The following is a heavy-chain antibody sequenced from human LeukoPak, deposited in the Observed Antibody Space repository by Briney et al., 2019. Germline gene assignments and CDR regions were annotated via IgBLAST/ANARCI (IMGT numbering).Heavy chain of an antibody. D-gene: IGHD3-10*01. CDR2: ISGSGGST. Sequence: PGGSLRLSCAASGFTFSSYAMSWVRQAPGKGPEWVSAISGSGGSTYYADSVKGRFTISRDNSKNTLYLQMNSLRAEDTAVYYCAKGVGLGYYGSGSLDYWGQGTLVTVSS. V-gene: IGHV3-23*01. J-gene: IGHJ4*02. CDR1: GFTFSSYA. CDR3: AKGVGLGYYGSGSLDY.